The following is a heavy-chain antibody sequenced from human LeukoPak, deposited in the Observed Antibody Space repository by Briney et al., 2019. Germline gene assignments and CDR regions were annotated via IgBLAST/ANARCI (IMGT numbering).Heavy chain of an antibody. CDR3: ARDDSPTLTGPAYYDAFDI. J-gene: IGHJ3*02. CDR1: GFTFSNYW. D-gene: IGHD4-11*01. V-gene: IGHV3-7*01. CDR2: IRRDGSQI. Sequence: PGGSLRLSCAASGFTFSNYWMTWVRQAPGKGLERVANIRRDGSQIHYVDSVKGRFTISRDNAKNSLSLQMNSLRAEDTAIYYCARDDSPTLTGPAYYDAFDIWGQGIMVTVSS.